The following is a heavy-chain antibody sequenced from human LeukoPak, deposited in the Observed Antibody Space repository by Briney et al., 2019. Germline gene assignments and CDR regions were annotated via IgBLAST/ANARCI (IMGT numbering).Heavy chain of an antibody. CDR2: VNPNSGDT. V-gene: IGHV1-2*02. D-gene: IGHD1-26*01. CDR3: ARASGSYWWFDS. Sequence: GASVKVSCKASGYTFTGYYLHWVRQAPGQGLEWMGCVNPNSGDTNYALKFQGSVTMTRDTSISTVYMELSRLRSDDTAVYYCARASGSYWWFDSWGQGTLVTVSS. CDR1: GYTFTGYY. J-gene: IGHJ5*01.